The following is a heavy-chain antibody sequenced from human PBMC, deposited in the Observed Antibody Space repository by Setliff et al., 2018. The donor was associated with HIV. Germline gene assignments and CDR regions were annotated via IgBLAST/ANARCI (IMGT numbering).Heavy chain of an antibody. J-gene: IGHJ6*02. D-gene: IGHD3-3*01. Sequence: ASVKVSCKASGGTFSSYGISWVRQAPGQGLEWMGGIFPIFGTSNYAQKFQDRVTLYLQMNSLRAEDTAVYYCAKGHYDFWSGYYTGPYYYGMDVWGQGTTVTVSS. V-gene: IGHV1-69*13. CDR1: GGTFSSYG. CDR3: AKGHYDFWSGYYTGPYYYGMDV. CDR2: IFPIFGTS.